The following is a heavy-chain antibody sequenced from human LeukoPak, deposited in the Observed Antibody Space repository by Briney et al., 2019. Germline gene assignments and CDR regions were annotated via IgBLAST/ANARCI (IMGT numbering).Heavy chain of an antibody. V-gene: IGHV1-69*01. CDR1: GGTFSSYA. CDR3: ARGLDPTKPFDY. CDR2: IIPIFGTA. Sequence: ASVKVSCKASGGTFSSYAISWVRQAPGQGLEWMGGIIPIFGTANYAQKFQGRVTITADESTSTAYMELSSLRSEDTAVYYCARGLDPTKPFDYWGQGTLVTVSS. D-gene: IGHD1-1*01. J-gene: IGHJ4*02.